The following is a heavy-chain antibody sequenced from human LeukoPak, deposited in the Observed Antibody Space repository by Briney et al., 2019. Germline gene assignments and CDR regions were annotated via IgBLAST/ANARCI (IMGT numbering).Heavy chain of an antibody. V-gene: IGHV4-59*08. CDR2: IYYSGST. J-gene: IGHJ4*02. CDR3: ARHAGEAAGTDFDY. CDR1: GSSISTYY. Sequence: SETLSLTCTVSGSSISTYYWSWIRQPPGKGLEWISYIYYSGSTNYNPALKGRLTISVHTSKNQFSLKLTSVTAADTAVYYCARHAGEAAGTDFDYWGQGILVTVSS. D-gene: IGHD6-13*01.